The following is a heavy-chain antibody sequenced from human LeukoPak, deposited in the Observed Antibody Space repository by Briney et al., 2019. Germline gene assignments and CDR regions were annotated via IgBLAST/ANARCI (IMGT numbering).Heavy chain of an antibody. CDR1: GGSISSGGYY. V-gene: IGHV4-31*03. J-gene: IGHJ4*02. CDR2: IYYSGST. Sequence: SETLSLTCTVSGGSISSGGYYWSWIRQHPGKGLEWIGYIYYSGSTYYNPSLKSRVTISVDTSKNQFSLKLSSVTAADTAVYYCARGREWRPFDYWGQGTLVTVSS. D-gene: IGHD3-3*01. CDR3: ARGREWRPFDY.